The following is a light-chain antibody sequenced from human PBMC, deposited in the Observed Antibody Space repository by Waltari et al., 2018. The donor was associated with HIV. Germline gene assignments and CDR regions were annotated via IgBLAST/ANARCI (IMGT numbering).Light chain of an antibody. CDR1: QSIRSY. J-gene: IGKJ1*01. V-gene: IGKV1-39*01. Sequence: DIKMNQSQSSLAASVGDRVNITSRDSQSIRSYLHWYQQKSGKAPKLLIYAASSLQSGVPSRFSGSGSGAEYTLTIISLQPEDFATYYCQQSHSTPWTFGQGTKVEIK. CDR2: AAS. CDR3: QQSHSTPWT.